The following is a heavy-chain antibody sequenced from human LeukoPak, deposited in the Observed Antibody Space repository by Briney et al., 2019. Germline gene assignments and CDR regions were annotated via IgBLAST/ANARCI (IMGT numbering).Heavy chain of an antibody. CDR3: ARPMNDLAGDTFDY. Sequence: GGSLRLSCAASGFTFSSYWMSWVRQAPGKGLEWVANIKKDGSEKYYVDSVKGRFSISRDNAKNSLDLQMNSLRAEDTAVYYCARPMNDLAGDTFDYWGQGTLVTVSS. J-gene: IGHJ4*02. V-gene: IGHV3-7*05. CDR1: GFTFSSYW. CDR2: IKKDGSEK. D-gene: IGHD1-1*01.